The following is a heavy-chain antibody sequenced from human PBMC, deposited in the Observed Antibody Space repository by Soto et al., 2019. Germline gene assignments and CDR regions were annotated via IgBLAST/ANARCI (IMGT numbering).Heavy chain of an antibody. CDR3: AKDRSGHPQYPDY. CDR1: SILMNEL. CDR2: VYHSGTT. J-gene: IGHJ4*01. V-gene: IGHV4-4*02. Sequence: SILMNELWCLVRQPPGKGLEWVGEVYHSGTTNYNPSLKSRVTLSVDKSKNQFSLKVTSVTAADTAVYYCAKDRSGHPQYPDYWCNAILVTV. D-gene: IGHD3-3*01.